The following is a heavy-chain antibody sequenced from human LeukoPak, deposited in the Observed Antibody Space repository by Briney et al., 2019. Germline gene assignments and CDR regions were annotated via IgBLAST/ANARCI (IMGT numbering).Heavy chain of an antibody. J-gene: IGHJ6*03. CDR2: INSDGSST. V-gene: IGHV3-74*01. Sequence: GGSLRLSCAASGFTFDDYAMHWVRHAPGKGLEWVSRINSDGSSTSYADSVKGRFTISRDNAKNTLYLQMNSLRAEDTAVYYCARDSSSWYYYYMDVWGKGTTVTVSS. D-gene: IGHD6-13*01. CDR3: ARDSSSWYYYYMDV. CDR1: GFTFDDYA.